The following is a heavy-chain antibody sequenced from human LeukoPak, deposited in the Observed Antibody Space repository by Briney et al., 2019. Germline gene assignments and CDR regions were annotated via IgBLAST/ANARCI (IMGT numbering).Heavy chain of an antibody. V-gene: IGHV1-2*02. J-gene: IGHJ4*02. D-gene: IGHD3-9*01. Sequence: ASVKVSCKASGYTFTGYYMHWVRQAPGQGLEWMGWINPNSGGTNYAQKFQGRVTMTRDTSISTAYMELSRLRSDDTAVYYCARVYYDILTGYYTDYWGQGTLVTVSS. CDR3: ARVYYDILTGYYTDY. CDR2: INPNSGGT. CDR1: GYTFTGYY.